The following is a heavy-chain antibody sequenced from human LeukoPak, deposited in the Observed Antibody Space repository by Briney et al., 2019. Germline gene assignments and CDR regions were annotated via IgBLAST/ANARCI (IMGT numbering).Heavy chain of an antibody. CDR2: IYYSGST. V-gene: IGHV4-59*01. CDR1: GGSISSYY. J-gene: IGHJ4*02. CDR3: ARADSYGGYDY. D-gene: IGHD5-12*01. Sequence: SETLSLTCTVSGGSISSYYWSWIRQPPGKGLEWIGYIYYSGSTNYNPSLKSRVTISVDTSKNQFSLKLSSVTAADTAVYYCARADSYGGYDYWGQGTLVTVSS.